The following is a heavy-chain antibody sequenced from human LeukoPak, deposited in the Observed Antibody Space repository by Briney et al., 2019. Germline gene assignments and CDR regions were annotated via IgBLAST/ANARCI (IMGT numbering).Heavy chain of an antibody. Sequence: PSETLSLTCAVSGGSLSSNNWWSWVRQPPGKGLEWIGEIFHSGSTNYNPSLKSRVTISVDKSKNQFSLKLNSVIAGDTAVYYCARAEPRGSVWYPYWGQGTLVTVSS. V-gene: IGHV4-4*02. CDR2: IFHSGST. CDR3: ARAEPRGSVWYPY. CDR1: GGSLSSNNW. J-gene: IGHJ4*02. D-gene: IGHD6-13*01.